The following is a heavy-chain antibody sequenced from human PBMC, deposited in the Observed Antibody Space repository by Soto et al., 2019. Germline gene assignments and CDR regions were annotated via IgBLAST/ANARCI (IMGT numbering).Heavy chain of an antibody. D-gene: IGHD3-16*01. CDR1: GGSISNYC. CDR3: ASGGNWFDP. V-gene: IGHV4-59*01. Sequence: PXATLSLTCNVSGGSISNYCWTWVRQSPEKGLEWIGYMYYNGNINYNPSLKSRVTISIDTSKNQFSLTLKSVTAADTAVYYCASGGNWFDPWGQGVLVTVSS. J-gene: IGHJ5*02. CDR2: MYYNGNI.